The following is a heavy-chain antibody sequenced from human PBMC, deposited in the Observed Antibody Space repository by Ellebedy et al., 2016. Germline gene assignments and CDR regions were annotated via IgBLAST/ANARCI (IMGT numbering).Heavy chain of an antibody. CDR2: IKEDGSEK. CDR3: ASIHTSSWYSRSY. V-gene: IGHV3-7*01. Sequence: GESLKISCAASGFTFSSYWMNWVRQAPGKGLEWVANIKEDGSEKAYLDSVKGRFTISRDNAKNSLDLQMNSLRAEDTAVYYCASIHTSSWYSRSYWGQGTLVTVSS. D-gene: IGHD6-13*01. CDR1: GFTFSSYW. J-gene: IGHJ4*02.